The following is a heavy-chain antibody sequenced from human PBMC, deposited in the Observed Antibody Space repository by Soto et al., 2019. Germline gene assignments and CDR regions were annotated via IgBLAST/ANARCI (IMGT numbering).Heavy chain of an antibody. D-gene: IGHD3-22*01. Sequence: QVQLVQSGAEVKKPGSSVKVSCKASGGTFSSYTISWVRQAPGQGLEWMGRIIPILGIANYAQKFQGRVTITADKSTSTAYMELSSLRSEDTAVYYCASLSGYYRYYYYGMDVWGQGTTVTVSS. CDR1: GGTFSSYT. J-gene: IGHJ6*02. V-gene: IGHV1-69*02. CDR2: IIPILGIA. CDR3: ASLSGYYRYYYYGMDV.